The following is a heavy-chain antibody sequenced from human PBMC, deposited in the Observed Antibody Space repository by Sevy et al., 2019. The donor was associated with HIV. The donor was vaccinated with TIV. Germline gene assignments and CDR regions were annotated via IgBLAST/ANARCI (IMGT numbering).Heavy chain of an antibody. CDR3: ARGRGVFGAVAINWFDP. CDR2: IYSGGST. D-gene: IGHD3-3*01. V-gene: IGHV3-53*01. Sequence: GGSLRLSCAASGFTVSSSYMTWVRQPPGKGLEWVSVIYSGGSTYYADSVKGRFTISRDNSKNTRYLQMNNRRADDTAVYYCARGRGVFGAVAINWFDPWGQGALVTVSS. CDR1: GFTVSSSY. J-gene: IGHJ5*02.